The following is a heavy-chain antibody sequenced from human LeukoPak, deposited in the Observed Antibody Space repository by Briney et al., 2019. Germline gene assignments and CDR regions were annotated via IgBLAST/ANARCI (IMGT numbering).Heavy chain of an antibody. CDR2: MNPNSGNT. Sequence: ASVKVSCKASGYTFTSYDINWVRQATGQGLGWMGWMNPNSGNTGYAQKFQGRVTMTRNTSISTAYMELSSLRSEDTAVYYCARARKTGGTGWFDPWGQGTLVTVSS. J-gene: IGHJ5*02. CDR1: GYTFTSYD. CDR3: ARARKTGGTGWFDP. D-gene: IGHD7-27*01. V-gene: IGHV1-8*01.